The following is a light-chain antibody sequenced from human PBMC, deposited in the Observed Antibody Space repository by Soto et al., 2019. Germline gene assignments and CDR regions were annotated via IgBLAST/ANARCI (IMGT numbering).Light chain of an antibody. CDR3: QQYGSSPLVT. Sequence: EIVLTQSPGTLSLSPGERATLSCRASQSVSSSYLAWYQQKPGQAPRLLIYGASSRATGIPDRFSGGGSGIDFSLTISRLEPEDFAVYYCQQYGSSPLVTFGQGTRLEIK. V-gene: IGKV3-20*01. CDR2: GAS. CDR1: QSVSSSY. J-gene: IGKJ5*01.